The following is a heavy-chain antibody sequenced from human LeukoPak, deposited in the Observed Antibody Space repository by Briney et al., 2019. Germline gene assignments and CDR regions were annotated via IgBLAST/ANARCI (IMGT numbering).Heavy chain of an antibody. CDR1: GYSFTSYW. CDR2: IYPGDSDT. J-gene: IGHJ5*02. D-gene: IGHD1-26*01. CDR3: ARQNSGSYYYDPYWFDP. V-gene: IGHV5-51*01. Sequence: GESLKISCKGSGYSFTSYWIGWVRQMPGKGLEWMGIIYPGDSDTRYSPSFQGQVTISADKSISTAYLQWSSLKASDTAMYYCARQNSGSYYYDPYWFDPWGQGPWSPSPQ.